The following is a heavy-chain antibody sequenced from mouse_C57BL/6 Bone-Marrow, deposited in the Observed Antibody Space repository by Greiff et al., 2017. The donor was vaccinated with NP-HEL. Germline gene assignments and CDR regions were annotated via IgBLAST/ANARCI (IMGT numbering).Heavy chain of an antibody. CDR1: GYSITSGYY. Sequence: VQLKESGPGLVKPSQSLSLTCSVTGYSITSGYYWNWIRQFPGNKLEWMGYIRYDGSNNYNPSLKNRISITRDTSTNQFFLTLNSVTTEDTATYYCATYSNSFDYWGQGTTRTVSS. V-gene: IGHV3-6*01. CDR2: IRYDGSN. CDR3: ATYSNSFDY. J-gene: IGHJ2*01. D-gene: IGHD2-5*01.